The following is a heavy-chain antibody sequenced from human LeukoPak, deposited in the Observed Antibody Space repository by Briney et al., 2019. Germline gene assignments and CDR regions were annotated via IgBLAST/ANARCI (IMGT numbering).Heavy chain of an antibody. D-gene: IGHD3-3*01. V-gene: IGHV3-48*01. Sequence: GGSLRLSRAASGFTFSSYNMNWVRQAPGKGPEGVSYITSSSSTIYYADSVKGRSTISRDNAKNSLYLQMNSLRAEDTAVYYCARDAGSEDFWSGYYTGSFDYRGQGTLVTVSS. J-gene: IGHJ4*02. CDR1: GFTFSSYN. CDR3: ARDAGSEDFWSGYYTGSFDY. CDR2: ITSSSSTI.